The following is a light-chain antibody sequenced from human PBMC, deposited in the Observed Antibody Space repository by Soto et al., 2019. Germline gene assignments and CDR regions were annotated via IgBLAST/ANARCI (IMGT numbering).Light chain of an antibody. V-gene: IGLV2-14*01. CDR3: SSFTSSNTWV. J-gene: IGLJ3*02. Sequence: QSALTQPASVSGSPGQSITISCTGTSSDAGGYNYVSWYQQHPGKAPKLMIYEVSNRPSGVSNRFSGSKSGNTASLTISGLQAEDEADYYCSSFTSSNTWVFGGGTKVTVL. CDR2: EVS. CDR1: SSDAGGYNY.